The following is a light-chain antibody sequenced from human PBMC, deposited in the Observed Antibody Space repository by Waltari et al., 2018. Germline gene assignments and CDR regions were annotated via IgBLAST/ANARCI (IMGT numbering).Light chain of an antibody. CDR3: QQYDSLVVT. J-gene: IGKJ4*01. CDR2: GAS. V-gene: IGKV3-20*01. Sequence: ETVLTQSPGTLSLSPGERATLSCRASQSVTSIALSWYQQKPGQAPSLLIYGASRRATGIPDRFSGSGSGTDFTLTISRLEPEDFAVYYCQQYDSLVVTFGGGTKVEI. CDR1: QSVTSIA.